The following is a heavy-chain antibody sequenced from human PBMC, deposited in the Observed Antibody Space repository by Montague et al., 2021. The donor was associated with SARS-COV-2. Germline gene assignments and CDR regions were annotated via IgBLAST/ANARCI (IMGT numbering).Heavy chain of an antibody. D-gene: IGHD3-3*01. CDR2: INYRGTT. CDR1: GGSISSSSYS. V-gene: IGHV4-39*01. Sequence: SETLSLTCTVSGGSISSSSYSWGWMRQPTGKGLVWIGNINYRGTTYYNPTLKSPVTISVDTSKNQFTLKPGAATAADTAVYYSARQKMGSGTIFGVVMPDRWFDLWGQGTLVTVSS. J-gene: IGHJ5*02. CDR3: ARQKMGSGTIFGVVMPDRWFDL.